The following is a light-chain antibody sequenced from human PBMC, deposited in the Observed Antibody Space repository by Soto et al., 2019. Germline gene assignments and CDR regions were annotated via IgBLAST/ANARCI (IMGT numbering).Light chain of an antibody. CDR1: SSDVGGYNY. CDR2: EVS. CDR3: SSYTTTTWV. J-gene: IGLJ3*02. V-gene: IGLV2-14*01. Sequence: QSALTQPASVSGSPGQSITISCTGTSSDVGGYNYVSWYQQHPGKAPQLMIYEVSNRPSGVSNRFSGSKSGNTASLTISGLQAEDEGDYYCSSYTTTTWVFGGGTKVTVL.